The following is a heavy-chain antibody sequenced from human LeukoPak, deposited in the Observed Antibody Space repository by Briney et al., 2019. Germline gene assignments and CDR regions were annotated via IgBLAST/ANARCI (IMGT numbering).Heavy chain of an antibody. CDR1: GFTFTSYA. V-gene: IGHV3-23*01. CDR2: ISSGGAST. CDR3: AKDARGGSTSDLTWFDP. Sequence: GGSLRLSCAASGFTFTSYAMSWVRQAPGKGQEWVSPISSGGASTYYADSVKGRFTISRDNSKNTLYLQMNSLRAEDTAVYYCAKDARGGSTSDLTWFDPWGQGTLVTVSS. J-gene: IGHJ5*02. D-gene: IGHD2-2*01.